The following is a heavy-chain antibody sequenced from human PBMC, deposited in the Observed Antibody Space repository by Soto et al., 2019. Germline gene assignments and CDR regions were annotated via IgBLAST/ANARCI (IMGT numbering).Heavy chain of an antibody. Sequence: PGESLKISCKGSGYSFTSYWISWVRQMPGKGLEWMGRIDPSDSYTNYSPSFQGHVTISADKSISTAYLQWSSLKASDTAMYYCAITGTTSDYYYYGMDVWGQGTTVTVSS. CDR3: AITGTTSDYYYYGMDV. V-gene: IGHV5-10-1*01. D-gene: IGHD1-20*01. CDR2: IDPSDSYT. J-gene: IGHJ6*02. CDR1: GYSFTSYW.